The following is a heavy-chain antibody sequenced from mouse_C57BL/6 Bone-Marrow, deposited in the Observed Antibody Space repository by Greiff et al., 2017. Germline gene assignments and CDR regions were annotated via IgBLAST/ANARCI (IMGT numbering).Heavy chain of an antibody. CDR2: IRSKSNNYAT. CDR3: VSLLGFAY. Sequence: EVKVEESGGGLVQPKGSLKLSCAASGFSFNTYAMNWVRQAPGKGLEWVARIRSKSNNYATYYADSVKDRFTISRDDSESMLYLQMNNLKTEDTAMYYCVSLLGFAYWGQGTLVTVSA. CDR1: GFSFNTYA. V-gene: IGHV10-1*01. D-gene: IGHD2-1*01. J-gene: IGHJ3*01.